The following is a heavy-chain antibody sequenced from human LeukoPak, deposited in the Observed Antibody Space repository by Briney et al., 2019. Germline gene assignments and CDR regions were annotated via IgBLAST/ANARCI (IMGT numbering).Heavy chain of an antibody. CDR1: GFTFNSYA. CDR3: AKFEDDSSGYYYFHY. CDR2: TSGSTSST. J-gene: IGHJ4*02. D-gene: IGHD3-22*01. Sequence: GGSLRLSCAASGFTFNSYAMTWVRQAPGKGLEWVSATSGSTSSTYYADSVKGRFTISRDNSKNTLYLQMNSLRAEDTAVYYCAKFEDDSSGYYYFHYWGQGTLVTVSS. V-gene: IGHV3-23*01.